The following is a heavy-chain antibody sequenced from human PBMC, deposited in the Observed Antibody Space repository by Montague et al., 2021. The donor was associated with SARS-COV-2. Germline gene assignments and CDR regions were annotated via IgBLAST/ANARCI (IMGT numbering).Heavy chain of an antibody. CDR3: TTLLERDVDY. V-gene: IGHV3-7*01. Sequence: SLRLSCAATGFTFSSYWMSWVRPAPGKGLEWVANINQDGSEKYSVGSVSVRFTISRDNAKNSLSLQMDSLRDEDTAVYYCTTLLERDVDYWGRGTLLTVSS. CDR1: GFTFSSYW. CDR2: INQDGSEK. D-gene: IGHD3-3*01. J-gene: IGHJ4*02.